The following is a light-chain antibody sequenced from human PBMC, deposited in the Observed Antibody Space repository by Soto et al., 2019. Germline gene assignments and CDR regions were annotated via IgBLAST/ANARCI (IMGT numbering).Light chain of an antibody. CDR2: GAY. CDR1: QSVSSN. Sequence: EIVVKKSPATLSVSTGERATLSCRASQSVSSNLAWYQQKPGQAHRLLIYGAYTRATGIQARFSGSGSGTEFTLTISSLQSEDSAVYFCKQYNNLPFSFGQGTRLEIK. V-gene: IGKV3-15*01. CDR3: KQYNNLPFS. J-gene: IGKJ5*01.